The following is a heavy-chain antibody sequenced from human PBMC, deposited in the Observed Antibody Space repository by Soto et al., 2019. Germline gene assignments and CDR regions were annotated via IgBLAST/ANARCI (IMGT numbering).Heavy chain of an antibody. CDR1: GYSFTSYW. D-gene: IGHD2-2*02. V-gene: IGHV5-51*01. J-gene: IGHJ3*02. Sequence: GESLKISCKGSGYSFTSYWIGWVRQMPGKGLEWMGIIYPGDSDTRYSPSFQGQVTISADKSISTAYLQWSSLKASDTAMYYCARQFCNSTSCHIAAFDIWGQGTMVTVSS. CDR2: IYPGDSDT. CDR3: ARQFCNSTSCHIAAFDI.